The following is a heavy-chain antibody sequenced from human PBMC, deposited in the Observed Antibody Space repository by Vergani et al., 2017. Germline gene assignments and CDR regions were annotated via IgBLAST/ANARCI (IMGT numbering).Heavy chain of an antibody. J-gene: IGHJ6*02. CDR2: ISSSRSTI. Sequence: EVQLVESGGGWVQPGGSLRLSCAASVFTFSSYSMNWVRQAPGKGLEWVSYISSSRSTIYYADSVKGRFTISRDNAKNSLYLQMNSLRAEDTAVYYCARGGYGTGPGDGMDVWGQGTTVTVSS. D-gene: IGHD3-10*01. CDR1: VFTFSSYS. V-gene: IGHV3-48*01. CDR3: ARGGYGTGPGDGMDV.